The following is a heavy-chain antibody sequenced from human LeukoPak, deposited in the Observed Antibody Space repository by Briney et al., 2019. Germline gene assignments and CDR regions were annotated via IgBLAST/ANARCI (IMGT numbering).Heavy chain of an antibody. Sequence: SVKVSCKATGGTFSSYTISWVRQAPGQGLEWMGRIIPILGIANYAQKFQGRVTITADKSTSTAYMELSSLRSEDTAVYYCARGTSSTPHYDILTGPRGWFDPWGQGTLVTVSS. D-gene: IGHD3-9*01. CDR2: IIPILGIA. V-gene: IGHV1-69*02. CDR3: ARGTSSTPHYDILTGPRGWFDP. CDR1: GGTFSSYT. J-gene: IGHJ5*02.